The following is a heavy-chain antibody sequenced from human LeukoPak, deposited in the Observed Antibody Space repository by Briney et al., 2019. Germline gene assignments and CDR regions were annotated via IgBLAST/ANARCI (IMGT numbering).Heavy chain of an antibody. D-gene: IGHD5-12*01. J-gene: IGHJ4*02. CDR3: AKASGYDSFFDY. Sequence: GGSLRLSCAASGFTFSSYAMHWVRQAPGKGLEWVTLISYDGSNKYYADSVKGRFIISRDNSNNTLYLQMNSLRPEDTAVYYCAKASGYDSFFDYWGQGTLVTVSS. V-gene: IGHV3-30*04. CDR2: ISYDGSNK. CDR1: GFTFSSYA.